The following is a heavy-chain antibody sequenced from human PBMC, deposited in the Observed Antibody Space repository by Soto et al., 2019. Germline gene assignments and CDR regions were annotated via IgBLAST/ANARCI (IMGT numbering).Heavy chain of an antibody. J-gene: IGHJ4*02. CDR3: ARGGGYAVDY. Sequence: QVQLVQSGSELRKPGASVKVSCKASGYTFTSNSITWVRQAPGQGLEWMGWISTSSGNTKFAQKFQGRVTLTTDTSTSTAYMELTSLRSDATAVYSCARGGGYAVDYWGQGTLVTVS. CDR2: ISTSSGNT. V-gene: IGHV1-18*04. CDR1: GYTFTSNS. D-gene: IGHD5-12*01.